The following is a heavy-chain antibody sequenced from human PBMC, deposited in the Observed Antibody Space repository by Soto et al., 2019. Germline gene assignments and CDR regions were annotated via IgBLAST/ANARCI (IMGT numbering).Heavy chain of an antibody. Sequence: ASVKVSCKASGYTFSGYYLHWVRQAPGQGLEWMGWIDPNSGGTNSAQKFQGWVTMTRDTSINTAYMELSRLRSDDTAVYYCARDFRRDGYNPPLDYWGKGTLVTVPS. CDR1: GYTFSGYY. CDR2: IDPNSGGT. D-gene: IGHD5-12*01. J-gene: IGHJ4*02. V-gene: IGHV1-2*04. CDR3: ARDFRRDGYNPPLDY.